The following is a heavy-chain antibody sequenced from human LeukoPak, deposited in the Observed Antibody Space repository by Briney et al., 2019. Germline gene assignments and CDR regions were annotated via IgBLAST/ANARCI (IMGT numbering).Heavy chain of an antibody. CDR3: AKDLRGRYDY. CDR1: GFTFSSYA. D-gene: IGHD1-26*01. V-gene: IGHV3-23*01. Sequence: PGGSLRLSCAASGFTFSSYAMTWVRQAPGKGLEWVSTMSASGGSTYYADSVKGRFTISRDNSKNTLYLQMNSLRAEDTAVCYCAKDLRGRYDYWGQGTLVTVSS. J-gene: IGHJ4*02. CDR2: MSASGGST.